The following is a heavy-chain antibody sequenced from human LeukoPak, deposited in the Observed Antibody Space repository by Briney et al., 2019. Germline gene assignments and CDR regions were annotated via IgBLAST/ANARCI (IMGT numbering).Heavy chain of an antibody. V-gene: IGHV3-7*01. CDR1: GFMFSSYW. Sequence: PGGSLRLSCEASGFMFSSYWMNWVRQAPGKGLEWVANIKQGGSKRNYVDSVKGRFTISRDNAKNSLYLQMNSLRAEDTAVYYCARVKGWGQGTLVTVSS. CDR3: ARVKG. J-gene: IGHJ4*02. CDR2: IKQGGSKR.